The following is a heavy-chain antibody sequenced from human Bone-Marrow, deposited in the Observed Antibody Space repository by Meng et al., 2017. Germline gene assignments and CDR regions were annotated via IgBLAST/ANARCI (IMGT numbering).Heavy chain of an antibody. CDR3: TRDGYLDCSRTNCFDY. CDR1: GYTLTNYA. V-gene: IGHV7-4-1*02. D-gene: IGHD2-2*01. CDR2: IDTKTGNP. J-gene: IGHJ4*02. Sequence: ASVKVSCKASGYTLTNYAINWLRQAPGQGLEWMGWIDTKTGNPTYAQGFRGRLVFSLDTSVSTTYLEISGLKADDTDVYYCTRDGYLDCSRTNCFDYWGQGTLVTVSS.